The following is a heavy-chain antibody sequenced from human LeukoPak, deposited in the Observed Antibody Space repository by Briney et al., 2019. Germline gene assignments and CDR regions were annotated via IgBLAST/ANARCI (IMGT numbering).Heavy chain of an antibody. CDR1: GYTFTSYD. Sequence: ASVKVSCKASGYTFTSYDINWVRQATGQGLEWMGWINPNSDNTGYTQKFQGRVTITRNTSISTAYLELSSLRSEDTAVYYCARGLGYCSSTSCYAIHAFDIWGQGTMVTVSS. V-gene: IGHV1-8*03. CDR3: ARGLGYCSSTSCYAIHAFDI. D-gene: IGHD2-2*01. J-gene: IGHJ3*02. CDR2: INPNSDNT.